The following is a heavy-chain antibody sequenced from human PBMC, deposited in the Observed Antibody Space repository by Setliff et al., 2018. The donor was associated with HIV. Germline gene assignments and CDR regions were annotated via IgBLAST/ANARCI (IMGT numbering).Heavy chain of an antibody. D-gene: IGHD5-18*01. J-gene: IGHJ4*02. V-gene: IGHV4-4*08. CDR3: ASLDYSYGLDY. CDR1: GISINGYY. CDR2: VSSIGNT. Sequence: SETLSLTCSVSGISINGYYWSWIRQSPRTRLEWIGYVSSIGNTNYNPSLKSRVTISVDTSKNQFSLQLNSVTAADTAVYYCASLDYSYGLDYWGQGTLVTVSS.